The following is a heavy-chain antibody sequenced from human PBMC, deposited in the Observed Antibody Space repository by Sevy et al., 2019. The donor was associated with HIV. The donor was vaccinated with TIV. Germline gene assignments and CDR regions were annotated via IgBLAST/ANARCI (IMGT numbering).Heavy chain of an antibody. V-gene: IGHV3-15*01. D-gene: IGHD3-3*01. CDR2: IKSKTDGGTT. CDR3: TTDGGGARILRFLEWLLGRSWFDP. CDR1: GFTFSNAW. Sequence: GGSLRLSCAASGFTFSNAWMSWVRQAPGKGLEWVGRIKSKTDGGTTDYAAPVKGRFTISRDDSKNTLYLQMNSLKTEDTAVYYCTTDGGGARILRFLEWLLGRSWFDPWGQGTLVTVSS. J-gene: IGHJ5*02.